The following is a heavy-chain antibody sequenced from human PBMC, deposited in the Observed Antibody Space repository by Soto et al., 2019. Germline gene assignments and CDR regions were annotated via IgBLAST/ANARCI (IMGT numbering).Heavy chain of an antibody. Sequence: SGPTLVNPTQTLTLTCTFSGFSLSTTGEGVGWIRQPPGKALEWLAVIYWDHDKRYSPSLKSRLTVTMDTSENQVVLTMANMDPVDTATYFCAHLSYEGILTGYPFDYWGQGTLVTVSS. J-gene: IGHJ4*02. V-gene: IGHV2-5*02. D-gene: IGHD3-9*01. CDR1: GFSLSTTGEG. CDR3: AHLSYEGILTGYPFDY. CDR2: IYWDHDK.